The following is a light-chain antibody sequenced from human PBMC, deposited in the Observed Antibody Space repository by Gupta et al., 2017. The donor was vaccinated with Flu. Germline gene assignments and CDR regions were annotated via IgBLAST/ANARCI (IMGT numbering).Light chain of an antibody. V-gene: IGLV1-36*01. CDR3: AGWYDIWNDLV. CDR1: SSNIGNYA. Sequence: SLLTHSPPVSDAPTLRVTISCSGSSSNIGNYAVSWYQQDAGEAPKILNYYDHLLPPGVADRFSGSKYGTSAALAIGGLQAADDADYYCAGWYDIWNDLVFGRGTKVTVI. CDR2: YDH. J-gene: IGLJ2*01.